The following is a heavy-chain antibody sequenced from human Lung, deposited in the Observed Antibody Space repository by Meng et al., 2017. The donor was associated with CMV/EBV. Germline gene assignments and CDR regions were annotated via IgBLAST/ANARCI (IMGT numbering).Heavy chain of an antibody. D-gene: IGHD6-19*01. CDR2: ISYDGSNK. V-gene: IGHV3-30-3*01. J-gene: IGHJ4*02. CDR3: ARGQWHSLDY. CDR1: GFTFSSYA. Sequence: QVRRVEAGGGVVQPGRSLRLSCAASGFTFSSYAMHWVRQAPGKGLEWVAVISYDGSNKYYADSVKGRFTISRDNSKNTLYLQMNSLRAEDTAVYYCARGQWHSLDYWGQGTLVTVSS.